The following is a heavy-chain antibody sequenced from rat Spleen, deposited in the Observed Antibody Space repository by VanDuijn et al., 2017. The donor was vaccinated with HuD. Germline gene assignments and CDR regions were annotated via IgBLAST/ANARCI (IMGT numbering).Heavy chain of an antibody. Sequence: EVQLQESGPGLVKPSQSLSLTCSVTGYSITSNYWGWIRKFPGNKMEWIGHISYSGSTSYNPSLKSRISITRDTSKNQFFLQLNSVTTEDTATYYCARLRYYDGSYYGNVMDAWGQGASVTVSS. D-gene: IGHD1-12*02. V-gene: IGHV3-1*01. CDR1: GYSITSNY. CDR2: ISYSGST. J-gene: IGHJ4*01. CDR3: ARLRYYDGSYYGNVMDA.